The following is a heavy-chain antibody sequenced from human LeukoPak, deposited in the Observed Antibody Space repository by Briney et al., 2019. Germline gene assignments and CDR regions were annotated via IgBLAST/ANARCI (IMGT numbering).Heavy chain of an antibody. V-gene: IGHV4-59*01. CDR1: DGSINSYY. J-gene: IGHJ4*02. D-gene: IGHD2-21*02. Sequence: SETLSLTCSVSDGSINSYYWNWIRRPPGKGLEWIGYIYYNGNTNYSPSLKSRVTMSVDTSKNLFSLKVSSVTAADTAVYYCARFAYCGGHCWYYFDYWGQGSLVTVSS. CDR2: IYYNGNT. CDR3: ARFAYCGGHCWYYFDY.